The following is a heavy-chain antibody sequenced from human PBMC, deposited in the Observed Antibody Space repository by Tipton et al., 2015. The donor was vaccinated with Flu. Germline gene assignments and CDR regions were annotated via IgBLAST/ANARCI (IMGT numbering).Heavy chain of an antibody. Sequence: TLSLTCAVSGDSIRNDYFWGWIRQPPGKGLEWIATIHRSGSTKYNPSLKSRVTISVDTSKNHFSLEMRSVTAADMAVYYCARRDFSNYVSDPKNWFDRWGQGIPVTVSS. D-gene: IGHD4-11*01. CDR2: IHRSGST. V-gene: IGHV4-38-2*01. J-gene: IGHJ5*02. CDR1: GDSIRNDYF. CDR3: ARRDFSNYVSDPKNWFDR.